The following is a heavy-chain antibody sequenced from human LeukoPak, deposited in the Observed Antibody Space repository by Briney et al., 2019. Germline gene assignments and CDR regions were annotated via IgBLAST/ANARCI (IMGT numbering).Heavy chain of an antibody. CDR1: GGSISSYY. CDR3: ARDLRGYSGYESSYYYYYYMDV. CDR2: IYTSGST. Sequence: PSETLSLTCTVSGGSISSYYWSWIRQPAGKGLEWIGRIYTSGSTNYNPSLKSRVTMSVDTSKNQFSLKLSSVTAADTAVYYCARDLRGYSGYESSYYYYYYMDVWGEGTTVTVSS. V-gene: IGHV4-4*07. D-gene: IGHD5-12*01. J-gene: IGHJ6*03.